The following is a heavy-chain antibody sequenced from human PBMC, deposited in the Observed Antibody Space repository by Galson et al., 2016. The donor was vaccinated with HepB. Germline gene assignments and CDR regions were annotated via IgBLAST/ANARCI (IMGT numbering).Heavy chain of an antibody. V-gene: IGHV3-48*01. D-gene: IGHD2-21*01. CDR1: GFTFSNYG. J-gene: IGHJ4*02. CDR2: ISSSGITR. Sequence: SLRLSCAASGFTFSNYGNNWVRRAPGKGLEWISYISSSGITRYYADSVKGRFTISRDNAKNSLFLQMKSLRAEDTAVYYCAREGGFNDGDRYFDYWGQGTLVTVSS. CDR3: AREGGFNDGDRYFDY.